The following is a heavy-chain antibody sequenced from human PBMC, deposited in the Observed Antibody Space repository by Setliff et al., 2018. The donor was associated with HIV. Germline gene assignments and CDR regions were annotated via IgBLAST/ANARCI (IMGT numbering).Heavy chain of an antibody. CDR2: IYNSGSR. Sequence: SETLSLTCTVSGDSVNDRSYFWGWIRQPPGKGLEWIGSIYNSGSRYYNPSLNSRVTISVDTSKNQFSLKLSSVTAADTAVCYCARLRGVLVGIDPWGQGTLVTVSS. V-gene: IGHV4-39*01. CDR3: ARLRGVLVGIDP. CDR1: GDSVNDRSYF. J-gene: IGHJ5*02. D-gene: IGHD3-10*01.